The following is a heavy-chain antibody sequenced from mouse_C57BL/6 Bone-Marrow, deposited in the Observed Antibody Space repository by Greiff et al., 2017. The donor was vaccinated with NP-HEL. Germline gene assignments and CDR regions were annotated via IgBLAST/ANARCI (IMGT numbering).Heavy chain of an antibody. Sequence: VQLQQSGPVLVKPGASVKMSCKASGYTFTDYYMNWVKQSHGKSLEWIGVINPYNGGTSYNQKFKGKATLTVDKSSSTAYMELNSLTSEDSAVYYCARAPPYYYGSGFAYWGQGTLVTVSA. J-gene: IGHJ3*01. V-gene: IGHV1-19*01. CDR2: INPYNGGT. CDR1: GYTFTDYY. CDR3: ARAPPYYYGSGFAY. D-gene: IGHD1-1*01.